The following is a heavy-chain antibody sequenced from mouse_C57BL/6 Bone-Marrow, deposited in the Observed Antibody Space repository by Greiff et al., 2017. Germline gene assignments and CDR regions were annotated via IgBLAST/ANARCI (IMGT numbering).Heavy chain of an antibody. D-gene: IGHD2-2*01. CDR2: LYPGSGST. V-gene: IGHV1-55*01. CDR3: ARGTTMVTTKGYYYAMDY. J-gene: IGHJ4*01. CDR1: GYTFTSYW. Sequence: QVQLQQPGAELVKPGASVKMSCKASGYTFTSYWITWVKQRPGQGLEWIGDLYPGSGSTNYNEKFKSKATLTVDTSSSTAYMPLSSLTSEDSAVYYCARGTTMVTTKGYYYAMDYWGQGNSVTVSS.